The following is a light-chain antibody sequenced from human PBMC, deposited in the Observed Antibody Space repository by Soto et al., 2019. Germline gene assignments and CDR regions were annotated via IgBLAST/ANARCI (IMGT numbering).Light chain of an antibody. V-gene: IGLV2-8*01. Sequence: ALTQAPSASGSPGQSVTISCTGTSSNVGGYNYVSWYQQHPGKAPKLMIYEVSKRPSGVPDRFSGSKSGNTASLTVSGLQAEDEADYYCSSYAGSNNLVFGTGTKVTVL. CDR3: SSYAGSNNLV. J-gene: IGLJ1*01. CDR2: EVS. CDR1: SSNVGGYNY.